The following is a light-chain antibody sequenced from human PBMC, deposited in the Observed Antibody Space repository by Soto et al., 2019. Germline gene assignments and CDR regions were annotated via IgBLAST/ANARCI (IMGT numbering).Light chain of an antibody. CDR2: GAS. CDR3: QQYGSSGT. J-gene: IGKJ1*01. V-gene: IGKV3-20*01. Sequence: DIVLTQSPGSLSLSPGERATLSCRASQSVPRTYLAWYQQKPGQAPRLLIYGASNRATGIPDRFSGSGSGTDFTLTISRLEPEDFAVYYCQQYGSSGTFGQGTKVDIK. CDR1: QSVPRTY.